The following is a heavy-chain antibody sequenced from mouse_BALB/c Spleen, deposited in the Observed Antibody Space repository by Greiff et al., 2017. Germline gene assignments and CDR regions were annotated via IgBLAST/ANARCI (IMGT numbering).Heavy chain of an antibody. D-gene: IGHD2-1*01. CDR2: IYPGDGST. CDR1: GYTFTSYD. CDR3: ARSHGNYWYFDV. V-gene: IGHV1S56*01. Sequence: VQLQDSGPELVKPGALVKISCKASGYTFTSYDINWVKQRPGQGLEWIGWIYPGDGSTKYNEKFKGKATLTADKSSSTAYMQLSSLTSENSAVYFCARSHGNYWYFDVWGAGTTVTVAS. J-gene: IGHJ1*01.